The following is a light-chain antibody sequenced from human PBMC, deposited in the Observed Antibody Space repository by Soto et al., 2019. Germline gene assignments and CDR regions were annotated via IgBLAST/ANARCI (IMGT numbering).Light chain of an antibody. J-gene: IGLJ3*02. V-gene: IGLV2-14*01. Sequence: QSALTQPASVSGSPGQSLTISCPGTSSDVGGYNYVSWYQQHPGKAPKLMLFEVSNRPSGVSNRFSGSKSGNTASLTISGLQAEDEADYYCSSYTSSSTWVFGGGTKLTVL. CDR1: SSDVGGYNY. CDR2: EVS. CDR3: SSYTSSSTWV.